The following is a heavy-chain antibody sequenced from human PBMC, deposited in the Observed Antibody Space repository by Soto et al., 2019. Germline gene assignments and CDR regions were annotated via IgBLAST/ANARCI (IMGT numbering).Heavy chain of an antibody. Sequence: QVQLVQSGAEVKKSGASVKVSCKPSGYSFSDYFIQWVRQAPGQGLEWVAWIHPKTAATNYAKKFQGRVSLTWDTSSTTAYMELTRLRPDDTAVYYCASIKWGLNYYNGMDVWGQGTTVIVSS. CDR3: ASIKWGLNYYNGMDV. J-gene: IGHJ6*02. CDR1: GYSFSDYF. V-gene: IGHV1-2*02. CDR2: IHPKTAAT. D-gene: IGHD1-26*01.